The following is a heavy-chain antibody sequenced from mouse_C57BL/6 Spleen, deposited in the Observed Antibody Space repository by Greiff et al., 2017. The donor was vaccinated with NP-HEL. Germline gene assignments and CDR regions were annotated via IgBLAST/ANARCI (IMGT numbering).Heavy chain of an antibody. J-gene: IGHJ2*01. Sequence: EVQLQQSGPELVKPGASVKISCKASGYTFTDYYMNWVKQSHGKSLEWIGDINPNNGGTSYNQKFKGKATLTVDKSSSTAYMELRSLTSEDSAVYYCARDGGYYGYFDYWGQGTTLTVSS. CDR2: INPNNGGT. CDR3: ARDGGYYGYFDY. V-gene: IGHV1-26*01. D-gene: IGHD2-1*01. CDR1: GYTFTDYY.